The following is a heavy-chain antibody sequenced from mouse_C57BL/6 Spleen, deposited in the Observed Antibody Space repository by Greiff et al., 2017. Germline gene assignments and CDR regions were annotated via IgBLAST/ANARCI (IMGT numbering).Heavy chain of an antibody. CDR1: GFSLTSYG. D-gene: IGHD2-4*01. CDR3: ARWDYDDRAGFAY. CDR2: IWSGGST. Sequence: QVQLQQSGPGLVQPSQSLSITCTVSGFSLTSYGVHWVRQSPGKGLEWLGVIWSGGSTDYNAAFISRLSISKDNSKSQVFFKMNSLQADDTAIYYCARWDYDDRAGFAYWGQGTLVTVSA. V-gene: IGHV2-2*01. J-gene: IGHJ3*01.